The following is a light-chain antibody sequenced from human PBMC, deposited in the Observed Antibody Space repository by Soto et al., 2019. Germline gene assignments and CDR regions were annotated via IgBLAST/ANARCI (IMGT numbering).Light chain of an antibody. CDR2: GAS. CDR3: QQSYSTPRT. V-gene: IGKV1-39*01. CDR1: QSISSY. Sequence: DIQMTQSPSSLSATVGDRVTITCRASQSISSYLNWYQQKPGKAPKLLIYGASSLQSGVPSRFSGSGSGTDFTLTISSLRPEDFATYYCQQSYSTPRTVGQGTKLEIK. J-gene: IGKJ2*01.